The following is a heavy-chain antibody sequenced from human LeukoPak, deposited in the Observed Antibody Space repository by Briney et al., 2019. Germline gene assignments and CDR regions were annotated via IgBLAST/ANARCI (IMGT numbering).Heavy chain of an antibody. D-gene: IGHD3-3*01. CDR3: ARDQYDTWSRRGNFDT. Sequence: GGSLRLSCVASGFTFGKYWMSWVRQAPGKGLEWVANIKLDGSEKNYVDSVKGRFTISRDNTKNSLYLQMNSLRVEDTAVFYCARDQYDTWSRRGNFDTWGQGTLVIVSS. V-gene: IGHV3-7*03. CDR2: IKLDGSEK. J-gene: IGHJ4*02. CDR1: GFTFGKYW.